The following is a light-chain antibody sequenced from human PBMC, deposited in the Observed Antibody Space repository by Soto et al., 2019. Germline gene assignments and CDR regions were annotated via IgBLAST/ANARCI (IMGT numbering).Light chain of an antibody. CDR1: QSISGW. CDR3: QQYNSYSYS. CDR2: EAS. J-gene: IGKJ2*03. V-gene: IGKV1-5*03. Sequence: DTQLTQSPSTLSASVGDRVTITCRASQSISGWLAWYQQKPGKAPRLLSYEASTLESGVPSRFSGSGSGTKFILTISSLQPDDFASYYCQQYNSYSYSFGQGTKLEIK.